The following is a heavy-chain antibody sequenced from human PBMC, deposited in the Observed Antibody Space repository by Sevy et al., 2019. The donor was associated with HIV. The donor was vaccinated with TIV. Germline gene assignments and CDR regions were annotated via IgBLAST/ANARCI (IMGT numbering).Heavy chain of an antibody. CDR3: ARVVSRRYYYDSSGYYYYYYYGMDV. D-gene: IGHD3-22*01. J-gene: IGHJ6*02. Sequence: GGSLRLSCAASGFTFSSYWMHWVRQAPGKGLVWVSRINSDGSSTSYADSVKGRFTISRDNAKNTLYLQMNSLRAEDTAVYYCARVVSRRYYYDSSGYYYYYYYGMDVWGQGTTVTVSS. CDR1: GFTFSSYW. V-gene: IGHV3-74*01. CDR2: INSDGSST.